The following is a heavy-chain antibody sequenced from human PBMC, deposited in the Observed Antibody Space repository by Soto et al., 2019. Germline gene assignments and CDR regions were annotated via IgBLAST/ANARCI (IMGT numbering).Heavy chain of an antibody. J-gene: IGHJ6*02. V-gene: IGHV4-39*01. D-gene: IGHD6-13*01. Sequence: PWETLSLTCTVSGGSISSSSYYWGWIRQPPGQGLEWIGSIYYSGSTYYNPSLKSRVTISVDTSKNQFSLKLSSVTAADTAVYHCARPHQLVRRDAPYYYYGMDVWGQGTTVTVSS. CDR1: GGSISSSSYY. CDR2: IYYSGST. CDR3: ARPHQLVRRDAPYYYYGMDV.